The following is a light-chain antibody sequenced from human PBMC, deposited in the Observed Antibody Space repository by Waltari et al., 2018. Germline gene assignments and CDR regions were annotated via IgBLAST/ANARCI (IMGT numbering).Light chain of an antibody. Sequence: QSALTQPASVSGSPGQSITISCSGSTIDIGSYNYVSWYQQHPGKAPKLIIFDVNRRPSGGANRCAGSKSGRTAALTISGLQAEDEAEYYCSSYTGSSALVVFGGGTKLSVL. CDR2: DVN. CDR1: TIDIGSYNY. V-gene: IGLV2-14*03. CDR3: SSYTGSSALVV. J-gene: IGLJ2*01.